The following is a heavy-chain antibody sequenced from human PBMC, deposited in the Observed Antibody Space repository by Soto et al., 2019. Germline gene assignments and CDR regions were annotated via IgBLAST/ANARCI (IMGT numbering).Heavy chain of an antibody. CDR1: GSTFTSYY. D-gene: IGHD2-2*01. J-gene: IGHJ6*02. CDR2: INPSGGST. CDR3: ARVEVEPDYYYGMDV. V-gene: IGHV1-46*01. Sequence: ASVKVSCKASGSTFTSYYMHWVRQAPGQGLEWMGIINPSGGSTSYAQKFQGRVTMTRDTSTSTVYMELSSLRSEDTAVYYCARVEVEPDYYYGMDVWGQGTTVTVSS.